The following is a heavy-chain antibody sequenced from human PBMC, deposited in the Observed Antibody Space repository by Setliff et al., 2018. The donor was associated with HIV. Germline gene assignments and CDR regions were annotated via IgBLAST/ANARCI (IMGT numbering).Heavy chain of an antibody. V-gene: IGHV3-7*01. Sequence: GGSLRLSCAASGFTFSDNWMSWVRQAPGKGLEWVATIKQDGSEKYHADSVKGRFTISRDNAKNSLSLQMDGLRAEDTAIYYCARLNWGPWGPGTVVTVPQ. D-gene: IGHD7-27*01. CDR3: ARLNWGP. J-gene: IGHJ5*02. CDR1: GFTFSDNW. CDR2: IKQDGSEK.